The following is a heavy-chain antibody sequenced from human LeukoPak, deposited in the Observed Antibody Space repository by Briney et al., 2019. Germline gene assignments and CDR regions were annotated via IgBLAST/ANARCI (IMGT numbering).Heavy chain of an antibody. Sequence: PSETLSLTCTVSGGSISTNIYYWGWIRQPPGKGPEWIATIYYTGSTYYNPSLKSRVTISVDTSKNQLSLRLSSVTAADTAVYFCVMVGYCSTKNCYRWDAFDLWGQGTLVTVSS. CDR3: VMVGYCSTKNCYRWDAFDL. J-gene: IGHJ3*01. CDR2: IYYTGST. D-gene: IGHD2-2*01. CDR1: GGSISTNIYY. V-gene: IGHV4-39*01.